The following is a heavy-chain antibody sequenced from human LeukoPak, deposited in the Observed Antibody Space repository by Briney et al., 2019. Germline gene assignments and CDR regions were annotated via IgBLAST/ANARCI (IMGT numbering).Heavy chain of an antibody. CDR3: ARTNDILTGYPYYFDY. V-gene: IGHV4-59*01. CDR2: IYYSGST. CDR1: GGSISSYY. J-gene: IGHJ4*02. Sequence: SETLPLTCTVSGGSISSYYWSWIRQPRGKGLEWIGCIYYSGSTNYNPSLKSRVTISVDTSKNQFSLKLSSVTAADTAVYYCARTNDILTGYPYYFDYWGQGTLVTVSS. D-gene: IGHD3-9*01.